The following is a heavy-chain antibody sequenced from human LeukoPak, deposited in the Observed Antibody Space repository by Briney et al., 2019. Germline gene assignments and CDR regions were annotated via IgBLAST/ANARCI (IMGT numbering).Heavy chain of an antibody. CDR1: VYIFSNYW. CDR2: IYPDDSDT. D-gene: IGHD2-15*01. Sequence: GAPLKISCKASVYIFSNYWNGCVRPMPGKGLEWMAIIYPDDSDTRYSSSFQGQVTISADKSIGTAYLEWSSLKASDTAIYYCARHENSGGSCCALVYWGQGTLVTVSS. CDR3: ARHENSGGSCCALVY. J-gene: IGHJ4*02. V-gene: IGHV5-51*01.